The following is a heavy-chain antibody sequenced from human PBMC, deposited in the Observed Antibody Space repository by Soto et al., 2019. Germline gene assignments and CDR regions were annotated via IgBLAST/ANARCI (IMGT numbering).Heavy chain of an antibody. CDR1: GYTLTELS. CDR2: FDPEDGET. J-gene: IGHJ4*02. V-gene: IGHV1-24*01. CDR3: ATVLMFRLLEWPIPIDY. D-gene: IGHD3-3*01. Sequence: GASVKVSCKVSGYTLTELSMHWVRQAPGKGLEWMGGFDPEDGETIYAQKFQGRVTMTEDTSTDTAYMELSSLRSEDTAVYYCATVLMFRLLEWPIPIDYWGQGTLVTGSS.